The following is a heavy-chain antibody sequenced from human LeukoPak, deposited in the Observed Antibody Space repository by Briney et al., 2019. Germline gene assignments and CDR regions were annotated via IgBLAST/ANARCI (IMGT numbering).Heavy chain of an antibody. Sequence: PSETLSLTCTVSGGSISSNYWSWIRQPPGKGLEWIGRIYCRGSPHYNPSLKSRVTISVDTSKNQFSLKLSPVTAADTSGYYCARGDVYNSDYWGQGTLVTVSS. CDR3: ARGDVYNSDY. D-gene: IGHD5-24*01. CDR1: GGSISSNY. J-gene: IGHJ4*02. V-gene: IGHV4-59*08. CDR2: IYCRGSP.